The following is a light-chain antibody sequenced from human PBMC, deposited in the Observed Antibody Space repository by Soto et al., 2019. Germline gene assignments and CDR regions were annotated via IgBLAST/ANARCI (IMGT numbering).Light chain of an antibody. Sequence: DIQMTQSPSILSASVGDSVTITCRASQTIDSWVALYQQKPGKSPKLLVYDATSLESGVSSRFSGSGYGTDFTLSINNLQPDDFATYYCQQYNRLITFGQGTRLEIK. J-gene: IGKJ5*01. CDR1: QTIDSW. V-gene: IGKV1-5*01. CDR3: QQYNRLIT. CDR2: DAT.